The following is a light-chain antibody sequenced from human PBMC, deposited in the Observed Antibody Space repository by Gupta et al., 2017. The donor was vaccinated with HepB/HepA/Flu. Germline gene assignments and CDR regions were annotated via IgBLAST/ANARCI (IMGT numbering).Light chain of an antibody. Sequence: IVMTQSPDSLAVSLGERATINCKSSQSVLNRSNKKNYLAWYKQRLGQPPKLLIYWASAREAGVPDRFSGSGCGTDFTLTISSRQAEDVAVYYCQQYESFAPWTFGQGTKVEIK. J-gene: IGKJ1*01. CDR2: WAS. CDR1: QSVLNRSNKKNY. V-gene: IGKV4-1*01. CDR3: QQYESFAPWT.